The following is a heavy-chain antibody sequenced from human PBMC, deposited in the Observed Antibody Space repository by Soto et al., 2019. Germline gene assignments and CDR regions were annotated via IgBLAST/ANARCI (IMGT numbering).Heavy chain of an antibody. D-gene: IGHD4-4*01. CDR2: IYHSGST. Sequence: SETLSLTCAVSGCSISIGGYSWSWIRQPPGKGLEWIGYIYHSGSTYYNPSLKSRVTISVDRSKNQFSLKLSSVTAADTAVYYCARGMTTVTTLDYWGQGTLVTVSS. J-gene: IGHJ4*02. V-gene: IGHV4-30-2*01. CDR3: ARGMTTVTTLDY. CDR1: GCSISIGGYS.